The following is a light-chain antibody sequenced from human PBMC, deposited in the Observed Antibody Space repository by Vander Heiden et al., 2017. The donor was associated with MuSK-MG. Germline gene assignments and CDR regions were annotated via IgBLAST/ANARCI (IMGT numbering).Light chain of an antibody. CDR1: QSVGTF. V-gene: IGKV3-11*01. J-gene: IGKJ2*01. Sequence: EIELTQSPATLSLSPGERVALSCRASQSVGTFLGWYQQKPGQAPRLLIYDTSKRATGIPARFSGSGSGTDFTLTISSLEPEDFAVYFCQQRSNWPRGYTFGQGTKLEIK. CDR3: QQRSNWPRGYT. CDR2: DTS.